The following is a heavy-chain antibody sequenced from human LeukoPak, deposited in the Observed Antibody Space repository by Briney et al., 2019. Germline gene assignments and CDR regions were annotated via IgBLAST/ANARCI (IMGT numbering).Heavy chain of an antibody. V-gene: IGHV3-21*01. J-gene: IGHJ4*02. D-gene: IGHD5-18*01. CDR2: ISSSSSYI. CDR1: GFTFSSYS. Sequence: GGSLRLSCAASGFTFSSYSMNWVRQAPGKGLEWVLSISSSSSYIYYADSVKGRFTISRDNAKNSLYLQMNSLRAEDTAVYYCARDTSSGFSYGNTDYWGQGTLVTVSS. CDR3: ARDTSSGFSYGNTDY.